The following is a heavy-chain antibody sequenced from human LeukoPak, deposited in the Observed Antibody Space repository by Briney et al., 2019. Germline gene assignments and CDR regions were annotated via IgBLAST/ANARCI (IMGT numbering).Heavy chain of an antibody. CDR3: AGGPYSGMDV. V-gene: IGHV7-4-1*02. J-gene: IGHJ6*02. Sequence: ASVTVSCKASGYTFSTYPLNWVRQAPGQGLEWMGWINTNTGNPTYSQGFTGRFVFSLDTSLSTAYLQISTLRAEDTAVYYCAGGPYSGMDVRGQGTTVTVSS. D-gene: IGHD4-11*01. CDR1: GYTFSTYP. CDR2: INTNTGNP.